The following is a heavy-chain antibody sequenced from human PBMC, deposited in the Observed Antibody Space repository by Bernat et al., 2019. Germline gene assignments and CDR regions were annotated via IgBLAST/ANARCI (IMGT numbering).Heavy chain of an antibody. Sequence: QVQLVQSGAEVKKPGASVKVSCKASGYTFTSYYMHWVRQAPGQGLEWMGIINPSGGSTSYAQKFQGRVTMTRDTSTSTVYMELSSLRSEDTAVYYCARQMTDYGDYGADFDYWGQGTLVTVSS. D-gene: IGHD4-17*01. CDR2: INPSGGST. J-gene: IGHJ4*02. CDR1: GYTFTSYY. CDR3: ARQMTDYGDYGADFDY. V-gene: IGHV1-46*03.